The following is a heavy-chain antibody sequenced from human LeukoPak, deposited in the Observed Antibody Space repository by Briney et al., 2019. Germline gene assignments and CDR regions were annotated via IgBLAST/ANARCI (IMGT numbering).Heavy chain of an antibody. D-gene: IGHD1-26*01. J-gene: IGHJ6*02. CDR1: GGSISSYY. V-gene: IGHV4-59*01. CDR2: IYYSGNT. CDR3: ARAPIVGASGGGVNYYYYGMDV. Sequence: PSETLSLTCTVSGGSISSYYWSWIRQPPGKGLEWIGYIYYSGNTNYNPSLKSRVTISVDTSKNQFSLKLSSVTAADTAVYYCARAPIVGASGGGVNYYYYGMDVWGQGTTVTVSS.